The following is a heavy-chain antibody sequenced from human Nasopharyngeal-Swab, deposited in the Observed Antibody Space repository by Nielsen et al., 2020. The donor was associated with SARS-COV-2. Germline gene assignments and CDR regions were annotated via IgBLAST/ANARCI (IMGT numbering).Heavy chain of an antibody. CDR1: GYPFTRSA. Sequence: ASVKVSCKATGYPFTRSAIHWVRQAPGQGLEWLGWINPNNGRTKFSQKFQARVTLTRDTSASTAYMELSSLRSDDTAVYYCARPNRDTSGWHSYDSWGQGTRVTVSS. J-gene: IGHJ4*02. CDR2: INPNNGRT. CDR3: ARPNRDTSGWHSYDS. V-gene: IGHV1-3*01. D-gene: IGHD6-19*01.